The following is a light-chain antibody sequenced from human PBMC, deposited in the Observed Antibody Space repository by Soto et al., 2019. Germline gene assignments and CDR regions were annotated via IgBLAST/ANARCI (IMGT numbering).Light chain of an antibody. V-gene: IGLV2-14*01. Sequence: QSALTQPASVSGSPGQSITISCTGTSSDVGGYNYVSWYQQYPGKAPKLMIYAVTDRPSGVSTRFSGSKSGNTASLIISGLQAEDEADYYCRSYIRGRPVYVLVGGGTKVTVL. CDR2: AVT. CDR3: RSYIRGRPVYVL. CDR1: SSDVGGYNY. J-gene: IGLJ2*01.